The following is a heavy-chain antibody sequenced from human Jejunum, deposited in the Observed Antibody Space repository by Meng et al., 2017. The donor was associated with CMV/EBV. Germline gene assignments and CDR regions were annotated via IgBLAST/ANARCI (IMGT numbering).Heavy chain of an antibody. V-gene: IGHV3-30-3*01. D-gene: IGHD6-13*01. Sequence: GQLAGAGGGVGQPGRSLKLSFAASGFNFAYYNIHWVRQAPGKGLEWVATTSTDGINTYTADSVKGRFTISKDNSKDFLYLQMNSLRPEDTATYYCVRDGDSSNWPFDYWGQGTLVTVSS. CDR1: GFNFAYYN. J-gene: IGHJ4*02. CDR2: TSTDGINT. CDR3: VRDGDSSNWPFDY.